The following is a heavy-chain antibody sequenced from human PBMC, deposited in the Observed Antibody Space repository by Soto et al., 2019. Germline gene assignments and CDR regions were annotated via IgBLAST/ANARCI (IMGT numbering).Heavy chain of an antibody. D-gene: IGHD2-2*01. CDR1: GGTFSSYA. Sequence: QVQLVQSGAEVKKPGSSVKVSCKASGGTFSSYAISWVRQAPGQGLEWMGGIIPIFGTANYAQKFQGRVRXPXXXSXXTASMALGSLRSDDTAVYYCARHVTASGYSSGMDVWGQGTTVTVSS. J-gene: IGHJ6*02. CDR3: ARHVTASGYSSGMDV. V-gene: IGHV1-69*05. CDR2: IIPIFGTA.